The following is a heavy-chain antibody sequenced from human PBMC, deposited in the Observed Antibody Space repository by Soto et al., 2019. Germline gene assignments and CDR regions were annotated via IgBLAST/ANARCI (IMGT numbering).Heavy chain of an antibody. V-gene: IGHV4-39*01. Sequence: SETLSLTCTVSGGSISSSSYYWGWIRQPPGKGLEWIGSIYYSGSTYYNPSLKSRVTISVATSKNQFSLKLSSVTAADTAVYYCARTVRTPDYYYGMDVWGQGTTVTVSS. CDR2: IYYSGST. CDR1: GGSISSSSYY. CDR3: ARTVRTPDYYYGMDV. J-gene: IGHJ6*02.